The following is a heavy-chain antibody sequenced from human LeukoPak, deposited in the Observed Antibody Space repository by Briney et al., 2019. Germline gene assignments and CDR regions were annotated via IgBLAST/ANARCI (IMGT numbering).Heavy chain of an antibody. V-gene: IGHV3-33*01. D-gene: IGHD3-10*01. Sequence: GGSLSLSCAASGFTFSSYGMHWVRQAPGKGLEWVAVIWYDGSNKYYADSVKGRFTISRDNSKNTLYLQMNSLRAEDTAVYYCASAGRYGSGSYSWGQGTLVTVSS. CDR3: ASAGRYGSGSYS. CDR1: GFTFSSYG. CDR2: IWYDGSNK. J-gene: IGHJ5*02.